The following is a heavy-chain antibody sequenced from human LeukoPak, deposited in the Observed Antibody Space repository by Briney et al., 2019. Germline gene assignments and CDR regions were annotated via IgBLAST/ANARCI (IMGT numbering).Heavy chain of an antibody. V-gene: IGHV3-7*01. CDR2: IKQDGSEK. J-gene: IGHJ5*02. D-gene: IGHD3-10*01. Sequence: GGSLRLSCAASGFTFSSYWMSWVRQAPGKGLEWVANIKQDGSEKYYVDSVKGRFTISRDNAKNSLYLHMNSLRAEDTAVYYCARDTGELSPTPIWFDPWGQGTLVTVSS. CDR3: ARDTGELSPTPIWFDP. CDR1: GFTFSSYW.